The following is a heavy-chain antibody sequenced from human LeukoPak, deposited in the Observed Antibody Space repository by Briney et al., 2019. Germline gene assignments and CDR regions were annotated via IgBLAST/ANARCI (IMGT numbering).Heavy chain of an antibody. CDR3: ASIAVAGRRNFDY. CDR1: GYTFINYY. CDR2: INPSGGST. D-gene: IGHD6-19*01. Sequence: ASVKVSCKASGYTFINYYMHWVRQAPGQGLEWMGIINPSGGSTTYAQKFQGRVTITADKSTSTAYMELSSLRSEDTAVYYCASIAVAGRRNFDYWGQGTLVTVSS. V-gene: IGHV1-46*01. J-gene: IGHJ4*02.